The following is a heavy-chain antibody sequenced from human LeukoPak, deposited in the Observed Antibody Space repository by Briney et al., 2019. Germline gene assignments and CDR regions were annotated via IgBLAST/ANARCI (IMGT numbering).Heavy chain of an antibody. V-gene: IGHV4-59*08. CDR1: GGSISSYY. CDR2: IYYSGST. J-gene: IGHJ6*02. Sequence: SETLSLTCTVSGGSISSYYWSWIRQPPGKGLEWIGYIYYSGSTNYNPSLKSRVTVSVDTSKNQFSLKLSSVTAADTAVYYCARVSGSSGWYEISGMDVWGQGTTVTVSS. D-gene: IGHD6-19*01. CDR3: ARVSGSSGWYEISGMDV.